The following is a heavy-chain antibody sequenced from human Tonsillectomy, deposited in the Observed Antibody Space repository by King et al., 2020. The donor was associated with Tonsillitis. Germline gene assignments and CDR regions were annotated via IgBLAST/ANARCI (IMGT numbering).Heavy chain of an antibody. D-gene: IGHD5-18*01. Sequence: VQLVESGGGLVKSGGSLRLSCAASGFTFSSYGMNWVRQAPGKGLEWVSSITSASSYIYYADSVKGRFTISRDNAKNSLSLQMHSLRAEDTAVYYCARGIQGAWPFDYWGQGTLVTVSS. V-gene: IGHV3-21*01. J-gene: IGHJ4*02. CDR2: ITSASSYI. CDR3: ARGIQGAWPFDY. CDR1: GFTFSSYG.